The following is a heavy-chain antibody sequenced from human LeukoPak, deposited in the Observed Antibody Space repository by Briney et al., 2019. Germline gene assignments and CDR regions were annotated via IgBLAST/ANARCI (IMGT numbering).Heavy chain of an antibody. D-gene: IGHD3-16*01. CDR2: IKSKTDGGTT. V-gene: IGHV3-15*01. Sequence: GGSLRLSCAASGFTFSNAWMSWVRQAPGKGLEWVGRIKSKTDGGTTDYAAPVKGRFTISRDDSKNTLYLQMNSLKTEDTAVYYCTDSLPLGWFDPWGQGTLVTVSS. J-gene: IGHJ5*02. CDR1: GFTFSNAW. CDR3: TDSLPLGWFDP.